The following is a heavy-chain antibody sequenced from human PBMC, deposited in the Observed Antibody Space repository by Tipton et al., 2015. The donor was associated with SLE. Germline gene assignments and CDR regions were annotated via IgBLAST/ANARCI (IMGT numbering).Heavy chain of an antibody. D-gene: IGHD5-12*01. V-gene: IGHV4-59*12. CDR1: GGSISSYY. Sequence: TLSLTCTVSGGSISSYYWSWIRQPPGKGLEWIGSIYYAGSTHLNPSLRSRITISVDTSKNQFSLKLRSLTAADTAVYYCARGRRGYTAYVVPDYWGQGTQVTVSS. CDR2: IYYAGST. J-gene: IGHJ4*02. CDR3: ARGRRGYTAYVVPDY.